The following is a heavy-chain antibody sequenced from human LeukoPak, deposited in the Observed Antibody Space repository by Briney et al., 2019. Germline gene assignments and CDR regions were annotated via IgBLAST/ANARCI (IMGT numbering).Heavy chain of an antibody. D-gene: IGHD1-26*01. J-gene: IGHJ6*02. CDR2: ICAYNGNT. Sequence: ASVKVSCNCAGYGFTCYGISWVRHGPAQGLELVGWICAYNGNTNYAQKLQGRVTMTPDTSTSIAYMELRSLRSDDTAVYYCARESGSYYYYGMDVWGQGTTVTVSS. CDR1: GYGFTCYG. CDR3: ARESGSYYYYGMDV. V-gene: IGHV1-18*01.